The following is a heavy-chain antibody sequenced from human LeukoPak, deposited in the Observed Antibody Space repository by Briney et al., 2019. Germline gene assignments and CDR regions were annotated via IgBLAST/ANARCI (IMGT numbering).Heavy chain of an antibody. V-gene: IGHV1-18*01. CDR3: ATGLYASGSYFPTLNY. CDR2: ISAYNGNT. CDR1: GYTFTSYG. D-gene: IGHD3-10*01. Sequence: ASVKVSCKASGYTFTSYGISWVRQAPGQGLEWMGWISAYNGNTNYAQKLQGRVTMTTDTSTSTAYMELRSLRSEDTAVYYCATGLYASGSYFPTLNYWGHGNLVTVSS. J-gene: IGHJ4*01.